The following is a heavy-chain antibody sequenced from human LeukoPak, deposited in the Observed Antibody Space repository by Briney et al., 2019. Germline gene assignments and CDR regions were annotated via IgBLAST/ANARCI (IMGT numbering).Heavy chain of an antibody. D-gene: IGHD3-3*01. J-gene: IGHJ4*02. V-gene: IGHV4-39*07. CDR2: VHLDGRT. CDR3: AREGGFYRPLDY. CDR1: GGSISSSSYY. Sequence: NPSETLSLTCTVSGGSISSSSYYWGWIRQPPGKGLEWIGEVHLDGRTNYNPSLKSRLIMSVDLPENHISLKLTSVTAADTAVYYCAREGGFYRPLDYSGQGTLVTVSS.